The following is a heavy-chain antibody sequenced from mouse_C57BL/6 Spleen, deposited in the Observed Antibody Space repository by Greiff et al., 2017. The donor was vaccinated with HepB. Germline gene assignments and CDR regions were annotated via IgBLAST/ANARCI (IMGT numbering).Heavy chain of an antibody. J-gene: IGHJ2*01. CDR1: GYTFTSYW. D-gene: IGHD1-1*01. CDR2: IHPNSGST. Sequence: VQLQQSGAELVKPGASVKLSCKASGYTFTSYWMHWVKQRPGQGLEWIGMIHPNSGSTNYNEKFKSKATLTVDKSSSTAYMQLSSLTSEDSAVYYCARSPYYGSSYNFDYWGQGTTLTVSS. CDR3: ARSPYYGSSYNFDY. V-gene: IGHV1-64*01.